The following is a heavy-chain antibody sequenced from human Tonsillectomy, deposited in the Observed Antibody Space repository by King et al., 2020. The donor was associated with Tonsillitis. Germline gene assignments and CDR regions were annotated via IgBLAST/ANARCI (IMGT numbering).Heavy chain of an antibody. J-gene: IGHJ4*02. CDR1: GYTFTSYY. CDR3: ARDAYYYESSGYYDKYYFDY. D-gene: IGHD3-22*01. CDR2: INPSGGST. V-gene: IGHV1-46*01. Sequence: VQLVESGAEVKKPGASVKVSCKASGYTFTSYYMHWVRQAPGQGLEWMGIINPSGGSTSYAQKFQGRVTMTRDTSKITVYMELSSLRSEDTAVYYCARDAYYYESSGYYDKYYFDYWGQGTLVTVSS.